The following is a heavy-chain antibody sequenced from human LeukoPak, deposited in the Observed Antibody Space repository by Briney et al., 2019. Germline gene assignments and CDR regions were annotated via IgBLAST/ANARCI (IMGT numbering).Heavy chain of an antibody. Sequence: GGSLRLSCAASGFTFSSYAMNWVRQAPGKGLEWASSISSSSTYIYYTDSVKGRFTISRDNAKNSVHLQMNSLRVEDTAVYYCARSFSAYDPDYWGQGTLVTVSS. CDR3: ARSFSAYDPDY. CDR2: ISSSSTYI. CDR1: GFTFSSYA. D-gene: IGHD5-12*01. J-gene: IGHJ4*02. V-gene: IGHV3-21*01.